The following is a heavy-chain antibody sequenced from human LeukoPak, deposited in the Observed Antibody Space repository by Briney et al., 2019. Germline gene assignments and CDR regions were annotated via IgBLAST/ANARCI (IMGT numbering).Heavy chain of an antibody. D-gene: IGHD2/OR15-2a*01. J-gene: IGHJ6*03. Sequence: SETLSLTCTVSGGSISSYYWSWIRQPPGKGLEWIGYIYYSGSTNYNPSLKSRVTISVDTSKNQFSLKLSSVTAADTAVYYCARDSGGRLLYYYMDVWGKGTTVTVSS. CDR1: GGSISSYY. CDR3: ARDSGGRLLYYYMDV. V-gene: IGHV4-59*01. CDR2: IYYSGST.